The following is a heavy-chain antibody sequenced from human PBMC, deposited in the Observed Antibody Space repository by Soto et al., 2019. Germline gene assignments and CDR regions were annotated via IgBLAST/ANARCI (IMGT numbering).Heavy chain of an antibody. CDR2: LYNTGST. D-gene: IGHD6-6*01. CDR1: GASISRYY. V-gene: IGHV4-59*12. Sequence: SETLSLTCTVSGASISRYYWSWIRQSPGKGLEWIGYLYNTGSTIYNPSLKSRVTISVDRSKNQFSLKLSSVTAADTAVYYCAGGIAARPLGYWGQGTLVTVSS. J-gene: IGHJ4*02. CDR3: AGGIAARPLGY.